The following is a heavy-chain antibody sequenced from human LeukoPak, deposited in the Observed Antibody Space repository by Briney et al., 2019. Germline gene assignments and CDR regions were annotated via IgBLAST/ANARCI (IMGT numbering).Heavy chain of an antibody. CDR2: ISSSGSTI. J-gene: IGHJ4*02. Sequence: GESLRLSCAASGFTFSTYGMNWVRQAPGKGLEWVSYISSSGSTIYYADSVKGRFTISRDNAKNSLYLQMNSLRAEDTAVYYCAREAYGSGSHPLDYWGQGTLVTVSS. CDR1: GFTFSTYG. D-gene: IGHD3-10*01. CDR3: AREAYGSGSHPLDY. V-gene: IGHV3-48*04.